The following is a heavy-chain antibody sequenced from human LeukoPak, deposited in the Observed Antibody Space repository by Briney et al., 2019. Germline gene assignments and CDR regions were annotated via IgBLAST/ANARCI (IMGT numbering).Heavy chain of an antibody. D-gene: IGHD3-3*01. J-gene: IGHJ5*02. CDR1: GGSFSGYY. V-gene: IGHV4-34*01. CDR2: INHSGST. Sequence: SETLSLTCAVYGGSFSGYYWSWIRQPPGKGLEWIGEINHSGSTHYNPSLKSRVTISVDTSKNQFSLKLSSVTAADTAVYYCATRLYYDFWSGYYNWFDPWGQGTLVTVSS. CDR3: ATRLYYDFWSGYYNWFDP.